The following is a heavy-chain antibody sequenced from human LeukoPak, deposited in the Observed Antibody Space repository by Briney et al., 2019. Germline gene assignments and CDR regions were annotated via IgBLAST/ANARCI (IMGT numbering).Heavy chain of an antibody. J-gene: IGHJ6*03. CDR2: IYHSGST. Sequence: PSGTLSLTCTVSGGSISSSSYYWGWLRQPPGKGLEWLGSIYHSGSTYYNPSLKSRVTISVNTSKNQFSLKLSSVTAADTAVYYCASGGMGLLNYYYYMDVWGKGTTVTVSS. V-gene: IGHV4-39*07. D-gene: IGHD2/OR15-2a*01. CDR3: ASGGMGLLNYYYYMDV. CDR1: GGSISSSSYY.